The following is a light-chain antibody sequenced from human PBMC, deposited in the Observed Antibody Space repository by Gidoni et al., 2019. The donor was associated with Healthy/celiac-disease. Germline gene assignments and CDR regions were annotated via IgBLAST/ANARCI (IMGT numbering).Light chain of an antibody. J-gene: IGKJ1*01. CDR3: QQRSNWPPWT. Sequence: DIVFTQSPATLSLSPGERATLSCRASQSVSSYVAWYQQKPGQAPRLLIYDASNRATGIPARFSGSGCGTDFTLTISSLEPEDFAVDYCQQRSNWPPWTFGQGTKVEIK. V-gene: IGKV3-11*01. CDR2: DAS. CDR1: QSVSSY.